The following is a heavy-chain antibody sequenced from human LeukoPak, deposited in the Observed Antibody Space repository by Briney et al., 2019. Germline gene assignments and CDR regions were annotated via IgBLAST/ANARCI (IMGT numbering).Heavy chain of an antibody. CDR1: GGPIYSYY. CDR3: ARLKFYDSTGYAPGHYIDV. V-gene: IGHV4-4*07. Sequence: SETLSLTCTVSGGPIYSYYWSWIRQTAGKGLEWIGRLYPGVSTNYNPSLKSRVTMSVDTSKNQFALKLSAVTAADTAVYYCARLKFYDSTGYAPGHYIDVWGKGTTVTVPS. J-gene: IGHJ6*03. D-gene: IGHD3-22*01. CDR2: LYPGVST.